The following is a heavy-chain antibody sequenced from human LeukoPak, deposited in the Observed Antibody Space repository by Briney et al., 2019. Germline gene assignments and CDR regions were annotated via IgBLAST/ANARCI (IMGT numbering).Heavy chain of an antibody. V-gene: IGHV3-73*01. D-gene: IGHD3-10*01. CDR1: GFTFSGSA. CDR3: TGNYYGSGSYADFDY. Sequence: TGGSLRLSCAASGFTFSGSALHWVRQASGKGLEWVGRIRSTANGYATAYAASVKGRFTISRDDSKNTAHLQMDSLKTEDTAVYYCTGNYYGSGSYADFDYWGQGTLVTVSS. CDR2: IRSTANGYAT. J-gene: IGHJ4*02.